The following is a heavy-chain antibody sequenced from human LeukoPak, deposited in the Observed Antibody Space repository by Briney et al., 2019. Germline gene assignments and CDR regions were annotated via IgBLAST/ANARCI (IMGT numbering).Heavy chain of an antibody. CDR3: ARDMGLPSLDY. V-gene: IGHV3-7*01. D-gene: IGHD1-26*01. Sequence: GGSLRLSCAASGFTFSDYYMSWVRQAPGKGLEWVANIKQDGSEKYYVDSVKGRFTISRDNAKNSLYLQMNSLRAEDTAVYYCARDMGLPSLDYWGQGTLVTVSS. CDR2: IKQDGSEK. J-gene: IGHJ4*02. CDR1: GFTFSDYY.